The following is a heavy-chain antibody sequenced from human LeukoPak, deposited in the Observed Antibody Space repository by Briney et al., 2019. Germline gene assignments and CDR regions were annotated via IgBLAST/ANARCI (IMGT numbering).Heavy chain of an antibody. Sequence: SETLSLTCTVSGGSISSYYWSWLRQPPGKGLEWIGYIYYSGSTNYNPSLKSRVTISVDTSKNQFSLKLSSVTAADTAVYYCARRTVLRFSGGGNWFDPWGQGTLVTVSS. J-gene: IGHJ5*02. D-gene: IGHD3-3*01. CDR1: GGSISSYY. V-gene: IGHV4-59*08. CDR2: IYYSGST. CDR3: ARRTVLRFSGGGNWFDP.